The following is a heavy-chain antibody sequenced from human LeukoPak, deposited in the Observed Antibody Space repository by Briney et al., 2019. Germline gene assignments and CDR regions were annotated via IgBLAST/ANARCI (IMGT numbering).Heavy chain of an antibody. CDR2: IYYSGST. CDR1: GGSISNSNYY. D-gene: IGHD5-18*01. V-gene: IGHV4-61*01. J-gene: IGHJ5*02. CDR3: AAMAVNWFDP. Sequence: SETLSLTCTVSGGSISNSNYYWSWIRQPPGKGLEWIGYIYYSGSTNYNPSLKSRLTISVDTSKNQFSLKLSSVTAADTAVYYCAAMAVNWFDPWGQGTLVIVSS.